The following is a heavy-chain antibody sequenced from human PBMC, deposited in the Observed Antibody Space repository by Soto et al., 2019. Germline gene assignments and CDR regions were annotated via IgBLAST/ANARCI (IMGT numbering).Heavy chain of an antibody. CDR2: ISAYNGNT. CDR1: GYTFTSYG. V-gene: IGHV1-18*01. Sequence: GASVKVSCKSSGYTFTSYGISCVRQAPGQGLEWMGWISAYNGNTNYAQKLQGRVTMTTDTSTSTAYMELSRLRSDDTAVYYCARRSRGYYFDYWGQGTLVTVSS. J-gene: IGHJ4*02. CDR3: ARRSRGYYFDY.